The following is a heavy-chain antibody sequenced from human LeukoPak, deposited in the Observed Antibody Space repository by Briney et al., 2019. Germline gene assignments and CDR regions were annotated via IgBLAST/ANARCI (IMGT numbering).Heavy chain of an antibody. CDR3: AKSRRVLLWFGESTRWDY. CDR1: GFTFSSAA. D-gene: IGHD3-10*01. Sequence: GGSLRLSCAASGFTFSSAAIHWVRQAPGKGLEWVAVISYDGSKKYYADSVKGRFTISRDNSKNTLYLQMDSLRADGTAVYYCAKSRRVLLWFGESTRWDYWGQGTLVTVSS. V-gene: IGHV3-30*18. J-gene: IGHJ4*02. CDR2: ISYDGSKK.